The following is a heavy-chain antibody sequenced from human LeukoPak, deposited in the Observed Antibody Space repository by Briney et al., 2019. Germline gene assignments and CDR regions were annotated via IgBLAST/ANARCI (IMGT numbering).Heavy chain of an antibody. CDR1: GGSISSYY. V-gene: IGHV4-59*05. Sequence: PSETLSLTCTVSGGSISSYYWSWIRQPPGKGLEWIGSIYYSGSTYYNPSLKSRVTISVDTSKNQFSLKLSSVTAADTAVYYCARRAPVAGGFHFDYWGQGTLVTVSS. J-gene: IGHJ4*02. CDR3: ARRAPVAGGFHFDY. CDR2: IYYSGST. D-gene: IGHD6-19*01.